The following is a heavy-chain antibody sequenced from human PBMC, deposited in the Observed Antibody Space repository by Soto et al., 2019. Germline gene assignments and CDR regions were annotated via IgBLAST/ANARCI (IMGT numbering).Heavy chain of an antibody. CDR3: AALSGWYYGAFDI. J-gene: IGHJ3*02. D-gene: IGHD6-19*01. CDR1: GYTFTSYY. Sequence: ASVKVSCKASGYTFTSYYMHWVRQAPGQGLEWMGIINPSGGSTSYAQKFQGRVTITRDTSTSTVYMELSSLRSEDTAVYYCAALSGWYYGAFDIWGQGTMVTVSS. CDR2: INPSGGST. V-gene: IGHV1-46*01.